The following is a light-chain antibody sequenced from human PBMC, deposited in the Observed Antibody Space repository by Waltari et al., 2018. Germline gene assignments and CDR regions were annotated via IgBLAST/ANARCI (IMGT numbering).Light chain of an antibody. V-gene: IGKV1-39*01. CDR3: QQTYSTSIT. Sequence: DIQMTQSPSSLSASVGDSVVITCRASQSIHNSLNWYQQKPGKAPEVLIHAASTLLSGVPSRFSGSGSGTEFTLTITPLQPEDFATYFCQQTYSTSITFGQGTRLGIK. CDR2: AAS. CDR1: QSIHNS. J-gene: IGKJ5*01.